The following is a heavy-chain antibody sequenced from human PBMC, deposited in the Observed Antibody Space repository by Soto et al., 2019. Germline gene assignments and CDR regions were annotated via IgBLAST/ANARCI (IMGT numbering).Heavy chain of an antibody. D-gene: IGHD2-2*01. CDR2: ILHSGST. CDR1: CGPVSISTYY. J-gene: IGHJ6*02. V-gene: IGHV4-39*01. CDR3: ATLPAAMYFDGSDV. Sequence: SENPVPNFSVSCGPVSISTYYWAWVRQTPGKGLEWLGSILHSGSTYYNPSLKSRLNLSVDTSEDQFSLNLSSVTATDTGVYYCATLPAAMYFDGSDVWGPGTTVT.